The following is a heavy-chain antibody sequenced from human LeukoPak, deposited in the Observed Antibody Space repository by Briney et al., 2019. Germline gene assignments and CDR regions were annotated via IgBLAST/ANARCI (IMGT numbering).Heavy chain of an antibody. D-gene: IGHD3/OR15-3a*01. V-gene: IGHV4-61*02. CDR2: IYTSGST. CDR1: GGSISSGSYY. J-gene: IGHJ6*03. CDR3: ARGWTYYYYYMDV. Sequence: PSETLSLTCTVSGGSISSGSYYWSWIRQPAGKGLEWIGRIYTSGSTNYNPSLKSRVTISVDTSKNQFSLKLSSVTAADTAVYYCARGWTYYYYYMDVWGKGTTVTISS.